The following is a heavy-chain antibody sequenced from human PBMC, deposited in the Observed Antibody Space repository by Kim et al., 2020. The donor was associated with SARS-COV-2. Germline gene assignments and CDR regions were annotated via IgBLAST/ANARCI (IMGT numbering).Heavy chain of an antibody. D-gene: IGHD6-25*01. J-gene: IGHJ6*02. CDR3: AKASSGSSHYYYGMDV. Sequence: DAVRCRFTISRDNSKNTLYLKMNSLRAEDTAVYYCAKASSGSSHYYYGMDVWGQGTTVTVSS. V-gene: IGHV3-23*01.